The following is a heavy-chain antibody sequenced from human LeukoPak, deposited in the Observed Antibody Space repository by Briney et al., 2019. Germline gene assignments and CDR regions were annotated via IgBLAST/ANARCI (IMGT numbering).Heavy chain of an antibody. CDR3: ARSGWRGYSYGFDY. D-gene: IGHD5-18*01. CDR2: IYPSDSDT. CDR1: GYSFTSYW. Sequence: GESLKISCKGSGYSFTSYWIGWGRQMPGKGLGWMGIIYPSDSDTRNSPSFQGQVTISADKSIRSTCLQWSSLKASDTDMYYCARSGWRGYSYGFDYWGQGTLVTVSS. V-gene: IGHV5-51*01. J-gene: IGHJ4*02.